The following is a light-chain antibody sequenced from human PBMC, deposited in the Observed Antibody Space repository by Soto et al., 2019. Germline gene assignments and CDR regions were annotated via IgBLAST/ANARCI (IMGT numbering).Light chain of an antibody. Sequence: QSALTQPASVSGAPGQSITISCFGTSNDIGAFIYVSWYQQHPGKAPKLILYNVSNRPSGVAPRFSGSKSGNTSSLTISGLQADDEAEYYCTSHTTAGIHVFGSGTKLTVL. CDR1: SNDIGAFIY. J-gene: IGLJ1*01. V-gene: IGLV2-14*03. CDR3: TSHTTAGIHV. CDR2: NVS.